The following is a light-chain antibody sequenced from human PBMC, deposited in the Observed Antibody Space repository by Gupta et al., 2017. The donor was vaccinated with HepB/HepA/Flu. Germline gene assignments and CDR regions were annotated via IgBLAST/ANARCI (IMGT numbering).Light chain of an antibody. V-gene: IGKV4-1*01. CDR3: QQDESNPLWT. CDR2: WAS. Sequence: DIVMTQSPDSLAVSLGERATINFKSSQSVLYSSNNKNYLAWYKQKPGQPPKLLIYWASTREAGVADRFCGSGYGKNLTLTNSSRQEEDVAGYYSQQDESNPLWTFGQGTKVEIK. J-gene: IGKJ1*01. CDR1: QSVLYSSNNKNY.